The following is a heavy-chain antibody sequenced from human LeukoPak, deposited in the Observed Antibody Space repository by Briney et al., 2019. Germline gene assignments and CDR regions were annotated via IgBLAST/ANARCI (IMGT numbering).Heavy chain of an antibody. CDR1: GGSISSSGYY. J-gene: IGHJ3*02. D-gene: IGHD6-19*01. CDR2: IYYSGST. CDR3: ARVSSGPDAFDI. Sequence: SETLSLTCTVSGGSISSSGYYWGWIRQPPGKGLEWIGSIYYSGSTYYNPSLKSRVTISVDTSKNQFSLKLSSVTAADTAVYYCARVSSGPDAFDIWGQGTMVTVSS. V-gene: IGHV4-39*01.